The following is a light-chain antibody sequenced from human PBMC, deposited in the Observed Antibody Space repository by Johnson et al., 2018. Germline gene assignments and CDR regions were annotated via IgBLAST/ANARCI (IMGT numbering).Light chain of an antibody. Sequence: QSVLTQPPSVSAAPGQKVTISCSGSSSNIGNNYVSWYQQLPGTAPKLLIYENNKRPSGIPDRFSGSKSGTSATLRITGLQTGDEADYYCGTWDSSLVSGNVFGTGTKVTVL. J-gene: IGLJ1*01. CDR3: GTWDSSLVSGNV. CDR2: ENN. CDR1: SSNIGNNY. V-gene: IGLV1-51*02.